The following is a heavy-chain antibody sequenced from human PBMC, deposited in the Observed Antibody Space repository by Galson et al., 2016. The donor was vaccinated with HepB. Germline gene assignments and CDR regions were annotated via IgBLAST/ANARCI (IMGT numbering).Heavy chain of an antibody. J-gene: IGHJ4*01. V-gene: IGHV3-43*01. Sequence: SLRLSCAASGFTFDDYTMHWVRQAPGKGLQWVSLITWDATGTYYAESVKGRFTISRDNRKNSLSLQMNSLRSEDSGLHHCVKAGEGFDWLHYWGHGTLVTVSS. CDR2: ITWDATGT. CDR1: GFTFDDYT. D-gene: IGHD3-9*01. CDR3: VKAGEGFDWLHY.